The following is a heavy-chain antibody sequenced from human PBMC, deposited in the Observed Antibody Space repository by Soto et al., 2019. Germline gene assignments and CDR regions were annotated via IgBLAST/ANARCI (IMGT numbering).Heavy chain of an antibody. CDR1: GYTFTNYA. V-gene: IGHV1-3*01. CDR2: IYAGNGDT. CDR3: ARAYAASGTIFPNWFDP. J-gene: IGHJ5*02. D-gene: IGHD1-7*01. Sequence: QVQLVQSGAEVKKPGASVKVSCKASGYTFTNYAIHWVRQAPGQSLEWMGWIYAGNGDTKYSQKFQGRVTISRDTAANTAYMELSSLTAEDTAVYYCARAYAASGTIFPNWFDPGGKGTLVTVYS.